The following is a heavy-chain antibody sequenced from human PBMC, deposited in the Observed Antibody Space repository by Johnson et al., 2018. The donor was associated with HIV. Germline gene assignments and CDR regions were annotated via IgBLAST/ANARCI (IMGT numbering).Heavy chain of an antibody. CDR3: AKESKWESRTPHAFDM. J-gene: IGHJ3*02. Sequence: VQLVESGGGVVQPGGSLRLSCAASGFTFSSYGMYWVRQAPGKGLEWVAFIRYDGSNKHYVDSVKGRFTISRDNSKNTLYLQMNSLLPEDTAVYYCAKESKWESRTPHAFDMWGQGTMVTVSS. V-gene: IGHV3-30*02. CDR1: GFTFSSYG. D-gene: IGHD1-26*01. CDR2: IRYDGSNK.